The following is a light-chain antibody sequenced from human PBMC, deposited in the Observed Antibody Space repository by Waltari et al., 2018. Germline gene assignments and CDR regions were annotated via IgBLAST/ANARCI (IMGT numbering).Light chain of an antibody. CDR1: TNDLGSYNY. V-gene: IGLV2-11*01. J-gene: IGLJ3*02. CDR2: DVT. Sequence: SALTQPRSVSGSPGQSVTISCTGTTNDLGSYNYVSWYQQHPGQAPKLIILDVTKRPSGVPDRLSGSKSCNTASLTISGLRAEDEAEYYCCSYAGSYTWVFGGGTKLTVV. CDR3: CSYAGSYTWV.